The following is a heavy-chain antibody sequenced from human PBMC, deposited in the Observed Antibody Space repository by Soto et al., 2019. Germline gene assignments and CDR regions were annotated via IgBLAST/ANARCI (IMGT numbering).Heavy chain of an antibody. Sequence: AASVKVSCKASGGTFSSMAISWVRQATGQGLEWMGGIIPFFKATNYAQKFQGRVTITADDSTSTAYMDLYSLRSEDTAVYYCARDVPLNYYDGTFSYYAMDVWGQGTTVTVSS. CDR1: GGTFSSMA. J-gene: IGHJ6*02. V-gene: IGHV1-69*13. D-gene: IGHD3-16*01. CDR2: IIPFFKAT. CDR3: ARDVPLNYYDGTFSYYAMDV.